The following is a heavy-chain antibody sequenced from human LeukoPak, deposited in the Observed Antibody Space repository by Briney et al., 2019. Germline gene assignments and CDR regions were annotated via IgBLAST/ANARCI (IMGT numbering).Heavy chain of an antibody. Sequence: SETLSLTCTVSGGSISSGGYYWSWIRQHPGKGLEWIGYIYYSGSTYYNPSLKSRVTISVDTSKNQFSLELSSVTAADTAVYYCARGVGVPAAIGRAFDIWGQGTMVTVSS. CDR2: IYYSGST. D-gene: IGHD2-2*01. CDR1: GGSISSGGYY. J-gene: IGHJ3*02. CDR3: ARGVGVPAAIGRAFDI. V-gene: IGHV4-31*03.